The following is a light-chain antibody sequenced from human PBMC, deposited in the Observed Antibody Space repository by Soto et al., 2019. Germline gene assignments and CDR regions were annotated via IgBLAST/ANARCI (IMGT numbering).Light chain of an antibody. J-gene: IGLJ2*01. CDR3: AAWDDSLHVV. CDR1: SSNIGSNT. V-gene: IGLV1-44*01. Sequence: QAVVTQPPSASGTPGQRVTISCSGSSSNIGSNTVNWYQQLPGTAPKLLIYSNNQRPSGVPGRFSGSKSGTSASLAISGLQSEDEADYYCAAWDDSLHVVFGGGTKLTVL. CDR2: SNN.